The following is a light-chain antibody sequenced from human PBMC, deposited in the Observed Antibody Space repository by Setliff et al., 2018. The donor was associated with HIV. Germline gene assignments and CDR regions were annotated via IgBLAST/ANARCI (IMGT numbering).Light chain of an antibody. J-gene: IGLJ3*02. CDR1: SSDVGRYNL. CDR2: EGS. CDR3: CSYAGSTSVWV. V-gene: IGLV2-23*03. Sequence: QSALAQPASVSGSPGQSITISCTGTSSDVGRYNLVSWYKQHPGKAPKLMIYEGSKRPSGVSSRFSGSKSGNTASLTISWFQAEDEADYYCCSYAGSTSVWVFGGGTKVTV.